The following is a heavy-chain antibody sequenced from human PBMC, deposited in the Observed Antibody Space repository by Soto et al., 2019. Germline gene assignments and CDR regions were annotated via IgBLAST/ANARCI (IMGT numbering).Heavy chain of an antibody. CDR3: ARDHTYYDILTGYYKPGGWFDP. J-gene: IGHJ5*02. CDR1: GGSISSYY. D-gene: IGHD3-9*01. Sequence: QVQLQESGPGLVKPSETLSLTCTVSGGSISSYYWSWIRQPPGKGLEWIGYIYYSGSTNYNPSLKSRVTISVDTSKNQFSLKLSSVTAADTAVYYCARDHTYYDILTGYYKPGGWFDPWGQGTLVTVSS. V-gene: IGHV4-59*01. CDR2: IYYSGST.